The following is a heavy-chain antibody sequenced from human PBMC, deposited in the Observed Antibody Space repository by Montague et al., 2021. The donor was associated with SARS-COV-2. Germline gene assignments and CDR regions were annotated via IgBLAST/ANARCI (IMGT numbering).Heavy chain of an antibody. Sequence: SETLSLTCAVYGGPFGGYYWSWIRQTPGQGLEWIGEVHDSGNANFNPSLKRQANISVAKWKTQLSLRLTSVTAADTALYWCARGSSKTTMVVLVVLGTAHYFDSWGQGTQVTVSS. J-gene: IGHJ5*01. CDR3: ARGSSKTTMVVLVVLGTAHYFDS. V-gene: IGHV4-34*01. CDR1: GGPFGGYY. CDR2: VHDSGNA. D-gene: IGHD4/OR15-4a*01.